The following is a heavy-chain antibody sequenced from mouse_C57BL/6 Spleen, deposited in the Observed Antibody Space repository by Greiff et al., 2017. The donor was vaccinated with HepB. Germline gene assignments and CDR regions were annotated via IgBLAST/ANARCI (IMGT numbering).Heavy chain of an antibody. CDR2: IYPSDSET. V-gene: IGHV1-61*01. Sequence: QVQLQQPGAELVRPGSSVKLSCKASGYTFTSYWMDLVKQRPGQGLEWIGNIYPSDSETHYNQKFKDKAPLTVDKSSSTAYMQLSSLTSEDSAVYYCARRGITTVGFAYWGQGTLVTVSA. CDR1: GYTFTSYW. J-gene: IGHJ3*01. CDR3: ARRGITTVGFAY. D-gene: IGHD1-1*01.